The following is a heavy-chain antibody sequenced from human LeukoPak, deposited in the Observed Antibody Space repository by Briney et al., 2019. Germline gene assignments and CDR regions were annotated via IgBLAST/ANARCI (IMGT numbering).Heavy chain of an antibody. J-gene: IGHJ6*03. V-gene: IGHV3-21*01. Sequence: TFXXYSMSXVRQAPGKGLEWVSSMSSSSSYIYYADSVKGRFTISRDNAKNSLYLQMNSLRAEDTAVYYCARARQQLYYYYYMDVWGKGTTVTVSS. D-gene: IGHD6-13*01. CDR3: ARARQQLYYYYYMDV. CDR2: MSSSSSYI. CDR1: TFXXYS.